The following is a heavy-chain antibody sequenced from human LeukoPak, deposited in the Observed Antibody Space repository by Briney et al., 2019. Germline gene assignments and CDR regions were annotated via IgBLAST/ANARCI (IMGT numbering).Heavy chain of an antibody. CDR2: IYDNGDA. V-gene: IGHV3-53*04. CDR1: GFTVSSNY. D-gene: IGHD5-24*01. Sequence: GGSLRLSGAASGFTVSSNYMSWVRQAPGKGLEWVSVIYDNGDAYSADSVKGRFTIYRHNSKNTLYLQMNSLRPEDTAVYYCAGGSRRDGYDYWGQGTLVTVSS. J-gene: IGHJ4*02. CDR3: AGGSRRDGYDY.